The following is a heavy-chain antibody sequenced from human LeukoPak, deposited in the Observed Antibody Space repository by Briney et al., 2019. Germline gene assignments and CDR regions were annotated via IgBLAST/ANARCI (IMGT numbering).Heavy chain of an antibody. Sequence: SETLSLTCTVSGGSISSSSYYWGWIRQPPGKGLEWIGSIYYSGSTNYNPSLKSRVTISVDTSKNQFSLKLSSVTAADTAVYYCARFRGTGTTLSAFDIWGQGTMVTVSS. CDR2: IYYSGST. J-gene: IGHJ3*02. CDR3: ARFRGTGTTLSAFDI. D-gene: IGHD1-1*01. CDR1: GGSISSSSYY. V-gene: IGHV4-39*07.